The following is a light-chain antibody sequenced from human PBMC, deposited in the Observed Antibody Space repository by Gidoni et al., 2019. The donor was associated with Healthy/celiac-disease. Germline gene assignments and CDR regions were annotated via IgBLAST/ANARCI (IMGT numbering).Light chain of an antibody. Sequence: SYVLTQPPSVSVAPGKTARITCGGNNIGSKSVHWYQQKPGQAPVLVIYYDSDRPSGIPERFSGSNSGNTATLTISRVEAGDEADYYCQVWDSSSDPRIFGTGTKVTVL. J-gene: IGLJ1*01. CDR1: NIGSKS. CDR3: QVWDSSSDPRI. CDR2: YDS. V-gene: IGLV3-21*04.